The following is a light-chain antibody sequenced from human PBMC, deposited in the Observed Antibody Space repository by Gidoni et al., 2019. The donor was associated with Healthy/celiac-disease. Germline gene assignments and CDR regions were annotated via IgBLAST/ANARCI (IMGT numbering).Light chain of an antibody. CDR2: GAS. V-gene: IGKV3-20*01. J-gene: IGKJ1*01. Sequence: VSSSYLAWYQQKPGQAPRLLIYGASSRATGIPDRFSGSGSGTDFTLTISRLEPEDCAVYYCQQYGSSPWTFGQGTKVEIK. CDR3: QQYGSSPWT. CDR1: VSSSY.